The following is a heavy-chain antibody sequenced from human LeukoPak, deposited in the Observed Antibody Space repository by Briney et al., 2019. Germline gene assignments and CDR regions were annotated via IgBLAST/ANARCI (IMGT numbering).Heavy chain of an antibody. J-gene: IGHJ3*02. V-gene: IGHV1-2*04. D-gene: IGHD3-10*01. CDR2: INPNSGGT. CDR1: GYTFTGYY. Sequence: ASVKVSCKASGYTFTGYYMHWVRQALGQGLEWMGWINPNSGGTNYAQKFQGWVTMTRDTSISTAYMELSRLRSDDTAVYYCARVRYYGSGSYSSGVADAFDIWGQGTMVTVSS. CDR3: ARVRYYGSGSYSSGVADAFDI.